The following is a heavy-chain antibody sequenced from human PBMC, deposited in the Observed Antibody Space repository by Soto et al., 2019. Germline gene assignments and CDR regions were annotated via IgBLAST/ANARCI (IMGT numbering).Heavy chain of an antibody. Sequence: ASVKVSGKASGYTFTSYGISWVRQAPGQGLEWMGWISAYNGNTNYAQKLQGRVTMTTGTSTSTAYMELRSLRSDDTAAYYCAREGPGIAAAGTLYYWGQGTLVTVSS. J-gene: IGHJ4*02. CDR2: ISAYNGNT. D-gene: IGHD6-13*01. V-gene: IGHV1-18*04. CDR3: AREGPGIAAAGTLYY. CDR1: GYTFTSYG.